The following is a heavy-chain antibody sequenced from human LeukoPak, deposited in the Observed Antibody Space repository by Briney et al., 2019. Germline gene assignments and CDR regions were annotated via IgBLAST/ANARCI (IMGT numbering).Heavy chain of an antibody. CDR3: ARDERIAAAGSLGFDY. J-gene: IGHJ4*02. V-gene: IGHV1-69*13. CDR1: GGTFSSYA. CDR2: IIPIFGTA. D-gene: IGHD6-13*01. Sequence: GASVKVSCKASGGTFSSYAISWVRQAPGQGLEWMGGIIPIFGTANYAQKFQGRVTITADESTSTAYMELSSLRSEDTAVYYCARDERIAAAGSLGFDYWGQGTLVTASS.